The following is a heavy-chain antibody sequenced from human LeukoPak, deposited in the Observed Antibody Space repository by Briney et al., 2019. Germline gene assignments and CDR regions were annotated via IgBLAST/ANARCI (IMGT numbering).Heavy chain of an antibody. J-gene: IGHJ3*02. D-gene: IGHD1-20*01. Sequence: SGGSLRLSXAASGFIFDDYGMSWVSQAPGKGVEWVSGINWNGGSTSYADSVKGRFTISRDNAKNSLYLQMNSLRAGDTAIYYCASGNWNDRAFDIWGQGTMVTVSS. CDR2: INWNGGST. CDR3: ASGNWNDRAFDI. CDR1: GFIFDDYG. V-gene: IGHV3-20*04.